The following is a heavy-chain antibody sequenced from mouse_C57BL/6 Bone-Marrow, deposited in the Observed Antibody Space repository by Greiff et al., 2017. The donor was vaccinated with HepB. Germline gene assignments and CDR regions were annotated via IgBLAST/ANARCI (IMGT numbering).Heavy chain of an antibody. J-gene: IGHJ3*01. D-gene: IGHD1-1*01. CDR2: INPNNGGT. CDR3: ARWGYYYGSSYPAWFAY. V-gene: IGHV1-26*01. CDR1: GYTFTDYY. Sequence: EVQLQQSGPELVKPGASVKISCKASGYTFTDYYMNWVKQSHGKSLEWIGDINPNNGGTSYNQKFKGKATLTVDKSSSTAYMELRSLTSEDSAVYYCARWGYYYGSSYPAWFAYWGQGTLVTVSA.